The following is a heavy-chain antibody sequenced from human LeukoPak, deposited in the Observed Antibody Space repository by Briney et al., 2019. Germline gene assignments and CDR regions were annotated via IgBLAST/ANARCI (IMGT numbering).Heavy chain of an antibody. V-gene: IGHV1-2*02. CDR3: ARDLAAAASYYYYYGMDV. D-gene: IGHD6-13*01. Sequence: ASVKVSCKASGYTFTGYSMHWVRQAPGQGLEWMGWINPNSGGTNYAQKFQGRVTMTRDTSISTAYMELSRLRSDDTAVYYCARDLAAAASYYYYYGMDVWGQGTTVTVSS. CDR1: GYTFTGYS. CDR2: INPNSGGT. J-gene: IGHJ6*02.